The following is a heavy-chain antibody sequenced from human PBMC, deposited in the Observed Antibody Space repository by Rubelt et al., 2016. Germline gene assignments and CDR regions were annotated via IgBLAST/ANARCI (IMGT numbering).Heavy chain of an antibody. Sequence: AASGLTFSSYSVNWVRQAPGKGLEWVSSISSSSSYIYYADSVKGRFTISRDNAKNSLYLKMNSLRAEDTAVYYGARDIAMGAQDHWGQGTLVTVSS. CDR3: ARDIAMGAQDH. J-gene: IGHJ4*02. CDR1: GLTFSSYS. CDR2: ISSSSSYI. V-gene: IGHV3-21*01. D-gene: IGHD3-16*01.